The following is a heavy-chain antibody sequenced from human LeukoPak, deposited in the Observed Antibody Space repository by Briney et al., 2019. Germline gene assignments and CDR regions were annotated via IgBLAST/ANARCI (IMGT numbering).Heavy chain of an antibody. CDR3: ARHRLSTTSGYAFDYMDV. J-gene: IGHJ6*03. CDR2: MYHSGST. CDR1: GYSISSGYY. V-gene: IGHV4-38-2*01. Sequence: SETLSLTCAVSGYSISSGYYWGWIRQPPGKGLEWIGRMYHSGSTYYNPSLKSRVTISVDTSENQFSLKLTSVTAADTAVYFCARHRLSTTSGYAFDYMDVWGKGTTVTVSS. D-gene: IGHD5-12*01.